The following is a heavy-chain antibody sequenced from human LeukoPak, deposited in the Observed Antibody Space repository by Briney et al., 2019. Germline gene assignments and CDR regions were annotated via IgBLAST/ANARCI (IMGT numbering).Heavy chain of an antibody. D-gene: IGHD3-3*01. J-gene: IGHJ6*02. CDR2: INSNSGGT. V-gene: IGHV1-2*02. Sequence: ASVKVSCKASGYTFTGYYMHWVRQAPGQGLEWMGWINSNSGGTNYAQKFQGRVTMTRDTSISTAYMELSRLRSDDTAVYYCARVGVTIFGVADGMDVWGQGTTVTVSS. CDR1: GYTFTGYY. CDR3: ARVGVTIFGVADGMDV.